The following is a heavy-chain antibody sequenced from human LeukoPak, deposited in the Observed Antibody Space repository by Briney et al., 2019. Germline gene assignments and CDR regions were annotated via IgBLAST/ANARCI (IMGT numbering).Heavy chain of an antibody. Sequence: GGSLRLSCAASGFTLSYWMSWVRQAPGKGLEWVANIKYDGSEKDYVDSVKGRFTISRDNAKNSLYLQMTSLRAEDTAVYYCARDIAAPGLFFDYWGQGTLVTVSS. V-gene: IGHV3-7*01. CDR2: IKYDGSEK. D-gene: IGHD6-13*01. CDR1: GFTLSYW. CDR3: ARDIAAPGLFFDY. J-gene: IGHJ4*02.